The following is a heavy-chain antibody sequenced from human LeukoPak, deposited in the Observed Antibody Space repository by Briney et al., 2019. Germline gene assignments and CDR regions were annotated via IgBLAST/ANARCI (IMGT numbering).Heavy chain of an antibody. CDR2: ISWDGGST. V-gene: IGHV3-43D*03. CDR3: AKDKYGSGSSPLDFDY. J-gene: IGHJ4*02. D-gene: IGHD3-10*01. Sequence: GGSLRLSCAASGFTFDDYAMHWVRQAPGKGLEWVSLISWDGGSTYYADSVKGRFTISRDNSKNSLYLQMNGLRAEDTALYYCAKDKYGSGSSPLDFDYWGQGTLVTVSS. CDR1: GFTFDDYA.